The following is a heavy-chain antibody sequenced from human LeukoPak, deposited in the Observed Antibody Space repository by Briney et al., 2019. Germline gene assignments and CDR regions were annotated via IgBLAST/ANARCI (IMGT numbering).Heavy chain of an antibody. CDR1: GFIFRTYT. V-gene: IGHV3-21*06. J-gene: IGHJ5*02. Sequence: GGSLRLSCTASGFIFRTYTMNWVRQAPGKGLEWVSYISSSSGNIYYADSMKGRFTISRDNTKNLLYLQMNSLRAEDTAVYYCARDLAGGRSDLWGQGTLVTVSS. CDR2: ISSSSGNI. CDR3: ARDLAGGRSDL. D-gene: IGHD3-16*01.